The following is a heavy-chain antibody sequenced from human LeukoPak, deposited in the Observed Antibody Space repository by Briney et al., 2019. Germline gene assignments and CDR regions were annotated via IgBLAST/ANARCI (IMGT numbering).Heavy chain of an antibody. CDR2: IYYSGST. D-gene: IGHD3-10*01. CDR3: ASQRITMVRETYYFDY. V-gene: IGHV4-31*03. CDR1: GGSISSGGYY. Sequence: SQTLSLTCTVSGGSISSGGYYWSWTRQHPGKGLEWIGYIYYSGSTYYNPSLKSRVTISVDTSKNQFSLKLSSVTAADTAVYYCASQRITMVRETYYFDYWGQGTLVTVSS. J-gene: IGHJ4*02.